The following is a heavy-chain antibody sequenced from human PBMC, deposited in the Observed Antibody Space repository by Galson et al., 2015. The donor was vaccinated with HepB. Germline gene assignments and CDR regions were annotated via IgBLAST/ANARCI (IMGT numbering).Heavy chain of an antibody. CDR2: FHPEEAET. D-gene: IGHD3-3*01. V-gene: IGHV1-24*01. CDR1: GSSLTDLS. CDR3: ANAGGDFWSGVES. J-gene: IGHJ4*02. Sequence: SVKVSCKVSGSSLTDLSIQWVRQAPGKGLEWMGGFHPEEAETFYAQKFQGRVTMTEDTSTDTAYMELNSLKSEDTAIYYCANAGGDFWSGVESWGQGTLVTVSS.